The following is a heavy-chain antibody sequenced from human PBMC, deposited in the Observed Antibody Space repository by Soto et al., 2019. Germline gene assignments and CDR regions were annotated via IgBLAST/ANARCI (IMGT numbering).Heavy chain of an antibody. J-gene: IGHJ4*02. D-gene: IGHD3-16*02. CDR1: GGSFSRYY. Sequence: PSETLSLTCAVYGGSFSRYYWSWIRQPPGKGLEWIGYIYYSGSTNYNPSLKSRVTISVDTSKNQFSLKLSSVTAADTAVYYCASSLSGGAIHWGQGTLVTVSS. CDR2: IYYSGST. CDR3: ASSLSGGAIH. V-gene: IGHV4-59*08.